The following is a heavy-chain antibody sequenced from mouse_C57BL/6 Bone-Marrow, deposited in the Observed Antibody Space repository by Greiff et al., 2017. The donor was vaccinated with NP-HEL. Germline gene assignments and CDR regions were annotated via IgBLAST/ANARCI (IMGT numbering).Heavy chain of an antibody. J-gene: IGHJ2*01. Sequence: EVMLVESGGDLVKPGGSLKLSCAASGFTFSSYGMSWVRQTPDKRLEWVATISSGGSYTYYPNSVTGRFTISRDKAKHTLYLQMSSLKSEDTAMYYCARHGDGSVDYWGQGTTLTVSS. D-gene: IGHD2-3*01. CDR1: GFTFSSYG. CDR2: ISSGGSYT. CDR3: ARHGDGSVDY. V-gene: IGHV5-6*02.